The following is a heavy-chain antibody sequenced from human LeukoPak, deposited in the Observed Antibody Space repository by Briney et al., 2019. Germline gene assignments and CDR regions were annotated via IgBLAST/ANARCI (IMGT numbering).Heavy chain of an antibody. CDR2: ANPNSGNT. J-gene: IGHJ4*02. Sequence: ASVKVSCKASGYTFTSYDINWVRQATGQGLEWMGWANPNSGNTGYAQKSQGRVTITRNTSISTAYMELSSLRSEDTAVYYCARGPFTYYYDSSGYFFDYWGQGTLVTVSS. V-gene: IGHV1-8*03. CDR3: ARGPFTYYYDSSGYFFDY. CDR1: GYTFTSYD. D-gene: IGHD3-22*01.